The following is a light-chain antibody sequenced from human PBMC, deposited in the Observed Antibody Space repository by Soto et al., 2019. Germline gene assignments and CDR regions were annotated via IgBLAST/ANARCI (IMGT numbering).Light chain of an antibody. J-gene: IGLJ1*01. CDR2: EGT. CDR1: NNL. CDR3: CAYVGARSYV. Sequence: QSALTQPASVSGSPGQSITISCTGTNNLVSWYQQHPGKAPKVVLYEGTKRPSGVSNRFSGSNSGSTASLTISGLQAEDEAHYFCCAYVGARSYVFXPGTKV. V-gene: IGLV2-23*01.